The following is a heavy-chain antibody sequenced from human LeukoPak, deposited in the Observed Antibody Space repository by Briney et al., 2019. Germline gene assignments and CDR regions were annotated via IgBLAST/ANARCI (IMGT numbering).Heavy chain of an antibody. J-gene: IGHJ6*03. D-gene: IGHD3-22*01. Sequence: PGGSLRLSCAASGFTFSSYSMNWVRQAPGKGLEWVSYISSGSSTIYYADSVKGRFTISRDNAKNSLYLQMNSLRAEDTAVYYCSRGYDTSASGYTDVWGKGATVIVSS. CDR1: GFTFSSYS. V-gene: IGHV3-48*01. CDR3: SRGYDTSASGYTDV. CDR2: ISSGSSTI.